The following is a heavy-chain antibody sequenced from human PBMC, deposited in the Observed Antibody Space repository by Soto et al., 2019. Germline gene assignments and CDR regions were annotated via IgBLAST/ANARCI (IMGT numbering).Heavy chain of an antibody. V-gene: IGHV1-69*11. CDR3: ARWPQPRYTADPYAVDV. J-gene: IGHJ6*02. Sequence: QVHLVQSGTEVKKPGSSVKVSCKASGGTFSRSGFSGVRQAPGQGLEWMGMIVPSLDTTNYAQKFQARVTITADEVTSTAYMELRSLRSEDAAVYYCARWPQPRYTADPYAVDVWGQGTRVIVSS. D-gene: IGHD3-16*02. CDR1: GGTFSRSG. CDR2: IVPSLDTT.